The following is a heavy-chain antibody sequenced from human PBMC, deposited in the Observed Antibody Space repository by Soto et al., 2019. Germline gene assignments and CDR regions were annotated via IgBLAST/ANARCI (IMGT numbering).Heavy chain of an antibody. CDR1: GFTFGDYA. D-gene: IGHD6-19*01. CDR3: TRGGGYSSGWYGEFDY. Sequence: GGSLRLSXTASGFTFGDYAMSWFRQAPGKGLEWVGFIRSKAYGGTTEYAASVKGRFTISRDDSKSIAYLQMNSLKTEDTAVYYCTRGGGYSSGWYGEFDYWGQGTLVTVSS. CDR2: IRSKAYGGTT. J-gene: IGHJ4*02. V-gene: IGHV3-49*03.